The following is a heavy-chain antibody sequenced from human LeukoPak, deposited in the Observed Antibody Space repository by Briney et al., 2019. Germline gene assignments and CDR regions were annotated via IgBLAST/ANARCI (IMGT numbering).Heavy chain of an antibody. J-gene: IGHJ4*02. D-gene: IGHD6-25*01. V-gene: IGHV4-34*01. CDR1: GGSFTSYY. Sequence: SETLSLTCAVYGGSFTSYYWSWIRQPPGKGLEWIGEISHTGHTNYNPSLKSRVTMLVETSKNQLSLILTSVGAADTAVYYCARGPYSSDAGYWGQGTLVTVSS. CDR2: ISHTGHT. CDR3: ARGPYSSDAGY.